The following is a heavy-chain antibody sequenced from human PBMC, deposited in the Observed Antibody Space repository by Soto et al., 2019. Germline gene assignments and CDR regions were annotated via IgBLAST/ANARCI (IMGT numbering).Heavy chain of an antibody. CDR2: ISSSSSYI. Sequence: PGGSLRLSCAASGVTFSSYSMNWVRQAPGKGLEWVSSISSSSSYIYYADSVKGRFTISRDNAKNSLYLQMNSLRAEDTAVYYCARDQAVYGGNADGPDYWGQGTLVTVSS. CDR1: GVTFSSYS. J-gene: IGHJ4*02. D-gene: IGHD2-15*01. V-gene: IGHV3-21*01. CDR3: ARDQAVYGGNADGPDY.